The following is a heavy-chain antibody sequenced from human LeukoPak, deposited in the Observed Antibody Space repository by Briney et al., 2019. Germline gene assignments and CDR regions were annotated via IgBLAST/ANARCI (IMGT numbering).Heavy chain of an antibody. D-gene: IGHD3-3*01. CDR3: VRDLPPITVFGALHY. CDR1: GFTFNTYV. Sequence: GGSLRLSCAASGFTFNTYVMSWVRQAPGKGLEWVSGISTSGDSTYYVDSVKGRFTISRDNSKNTLYLQMNSLRVEDTAVYFCVRDLPPITVFGALHYWGQGTLVTVSS. CDR2: ISTSGDST. J-gene: IGHJ4*02. V-gene: IGHV3-23*01.